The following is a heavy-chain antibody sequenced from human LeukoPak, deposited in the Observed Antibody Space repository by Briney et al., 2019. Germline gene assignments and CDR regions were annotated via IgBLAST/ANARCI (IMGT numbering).Heavy chain of an antibody. Sequence: GGSLRLSCAASGFTFSSYAMSWVRQAPGKGLEWVSAISGSGGSTYYADSVKGRFTISRHNSKNTLYLQTNSLRAEDTAVYYCARGNHPDDDFWSGYYTGHYYGMDVWGQGTTVTVSS. CDR1: GFTFSSYA. J-gene: IGHJ6*02. V-gene: IGHV3-23*01. CDR3: ARGNHPDDDFWSGYYTGHYYGMDV. CDR2: ISGSGGST. D-gene: IGHD3-3*01.